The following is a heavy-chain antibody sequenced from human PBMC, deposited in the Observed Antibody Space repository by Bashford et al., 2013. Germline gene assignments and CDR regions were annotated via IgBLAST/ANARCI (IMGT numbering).Heavy chain of an antibody. Sequence: ASVKVSCKASGYPFTNYDINWVRQATGQGLEWMGWMNPNSGYTAYAPKFQGRVSMTRNNSISTAYMELSGLRSEDTAVYYCARIPGYYYGPGWGQGTLVTVSS. CDR3: ARIPGYYYGPG. J-gene: IGHJ4*02. CDR1: GYPFTNYD. CDR2: MNPNSGYT. V-gene: IGHV1-8*01. D-gene: IGHD3-10*01.